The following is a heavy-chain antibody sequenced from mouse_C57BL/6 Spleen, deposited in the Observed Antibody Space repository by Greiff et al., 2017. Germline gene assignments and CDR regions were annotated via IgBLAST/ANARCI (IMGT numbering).Heavy chain of an antibody. V-gene: IGHV1-80*01. D-gene: IGHD1-1*01. CDR1: GYAFSSYW. J-gene: IGHJ4*01. CDR2: IYPGDGDT. CDR3: ARTVVAQGAMDY. Sequence: QVQLQQSGAELVKPGASVKISCKASGYAFSSYWMNWVKQRPGKGLEWIGQIYPGDGDTNYNGKFKGKATLTADKSSSTAYMQLVSLTSEDSAVYFCARTVVAQGAMDYWGQGTSVTVSS.